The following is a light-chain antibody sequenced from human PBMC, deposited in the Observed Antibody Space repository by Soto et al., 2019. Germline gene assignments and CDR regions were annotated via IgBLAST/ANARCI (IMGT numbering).Light chain of an antibody. CDR3: AAWDDSLEGVL. CDR1: SSNIGGNF. J-gene: IGLJ2*01. CDR2: MNN. Sequence: QSVLTQPPTASGTPGQTVTISCSGSSSNIGGNFVSWYQHVPGTAPKVLIFMNNQRPSGVPDRFSGSKSGPSASLAISGLRSEDESDYYCAAWDDSLEGVLFGGGTKLTVL. V-gene: IGLV1-47*01.